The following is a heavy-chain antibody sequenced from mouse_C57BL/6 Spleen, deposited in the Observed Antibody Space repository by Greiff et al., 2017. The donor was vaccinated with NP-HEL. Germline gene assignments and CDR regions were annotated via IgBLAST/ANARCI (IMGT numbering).Heavy chain of an antibody. V-gene: IGHV1-64*01. D-gene: IGHD1-1*01. CDR3: AIDYYGSPWFAY. CDR2: IHPNSGST. CDR1: GYTFTSYW. J-gene: IGHJ3*01. Sequence: VQLQQSGAELVKPGASVKLSCKASGYTFTSYWMHWVKQRPGQGLEWIGMIHPNSGSTNYNEKFKSKATLTVDKSSSTAYMQLSSLTSEDSAGYYCAIDYYGSPWFAYWGQGTLVTVSA.